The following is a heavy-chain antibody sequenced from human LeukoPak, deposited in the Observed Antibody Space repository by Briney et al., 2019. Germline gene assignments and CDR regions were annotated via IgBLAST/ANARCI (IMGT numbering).Heavy chain of an antibody. CDR2: IYYSGST. Sequence: SETLSLTCTVSGGSISSYYWSWIRQPPGKGLERIRYIYYSGSTNYNPSLTSRVTISVDTSKNQFSLELTSVTATDTALYFCATSSGGTTVLPSAWGQGTLVTVSS. CDR1: GGSISSYY. V-gene: IGHV4-59*08. J-gene: IGHJ5*02. CDR3: ATSSGGTTVLPSA. D-gene: IGHD2-15*01.